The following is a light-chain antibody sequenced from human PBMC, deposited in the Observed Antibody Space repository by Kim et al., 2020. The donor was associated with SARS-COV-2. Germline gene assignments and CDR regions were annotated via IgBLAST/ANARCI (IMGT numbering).Light chain of an antibody. CDR1: TGAVTSGLY. CDR3: LLHYDGIRV. V-gene: IGLV7-46*01. Sequence: QAVVTQEASLTVSPGETVTLTCGSSTGAVTSGLYPYWFQQKPGQAPRTLIYDTSNTHSWTPARFSGSLLGGKAALTLSGAEPEDEAEYYCLLHYDGIRVFGGGTQLTVL. J-gene: IGLJ3*02. CDR2: DTS.